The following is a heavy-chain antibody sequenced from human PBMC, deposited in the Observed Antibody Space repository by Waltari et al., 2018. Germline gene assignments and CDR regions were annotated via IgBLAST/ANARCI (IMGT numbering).Heavy chain of an antibody. CDR2: IRGSGGST. J-gene: IGHJ3*02. Sequence: EVQLLESGGGLVQPGGSLRLSCAASGFAFSNYAMSWVRQAPGKGLEGVSLIRGSGGSTYYADSVKGRVTIARDNSKNTLCLQMNSLGAEDTAVYHCAKRTGDRAYEIWGQGTMVTVSS. D-gene: IGHD7-27*01. CDR1: GFAFSNYA. V-gene: IGHV3-23*01. CDR3: AKRTGDRAYEI.